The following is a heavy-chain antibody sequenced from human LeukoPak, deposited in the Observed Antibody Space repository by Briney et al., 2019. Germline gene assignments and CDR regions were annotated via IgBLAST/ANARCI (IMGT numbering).Heavy chain of an antibody. CDR1: GFTFSSYG. J-gene: IGHJ4*02. CDR2: ISYDGSNN. V-gene: IGHV3-30*18. D-gene: IGHD3-22*01. CDR3: AKAVESYYDSSGPSK. Sequence: GGSLRLSCAASGFTFSSYGMHWVRQAPGKGLEGVAVISYDGSNNYYADSVKGRFTISRDNSKNTLYLQMNSLRAEDTAVYYCAKAVESYYDSSGPSKWGQGTLVTVSS.